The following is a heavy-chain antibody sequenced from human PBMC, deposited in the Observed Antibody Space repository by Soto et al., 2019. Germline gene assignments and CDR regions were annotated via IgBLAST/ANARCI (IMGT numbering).Heavy chain of an antibody. CDR2: IYYRGNT. CDR3: ARLTMVRGVRYY. Sequence: QLQLQESGPGLVKPSETLSLTCTVSGGSISSSSYYWGWIRQPPGKGLEWIGSIYYRGNTYYNPSLKSRVTRSVATSKSKFSLKVSTVTAADPAVYYCARLTMVRGVRYYWGQGTLVTVSS. CDR1: GGSISSSSYY. J-gene: IGHJ4*02. V-gene: IGHV4-39*01. D-gene: IGHD3-10*01.